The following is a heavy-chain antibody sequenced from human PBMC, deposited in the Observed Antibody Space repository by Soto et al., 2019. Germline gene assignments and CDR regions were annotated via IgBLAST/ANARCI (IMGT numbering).Heavy chain of an antibody. CDR2: IYDSGTT. CDR1: GGPISSYY. D-gene: IGHD2-21*02. CDR3: ASTHIVVVTDAFDI. V-gene: IGHV4-59*01. Sequence: SETLSLTCTVSGGPISSYYWSWIRQPPGKGLEWIGYIYDSGTTNYNPALKSRVTISVDTSKNQFSLKLSSVTAADTAVYYCASTHIVVVTDAFDIWGQGTMVTVSS. J-gene: IGHJ3*02.